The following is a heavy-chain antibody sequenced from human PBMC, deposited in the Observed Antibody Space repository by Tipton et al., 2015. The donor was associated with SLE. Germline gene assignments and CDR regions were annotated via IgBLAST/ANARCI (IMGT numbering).Heavy chain of an antibody. J-gene: IGHJ5*02. CDR1: GGSISSRSYY. Sequence: TLSLTCTVSGGSISSRSYYWGWIRQPPGKGLEWIGSIYYSGSTYYNPSLKSRVTISVDTSKNQFSLKLSSVTAADTAVYYCAKEGGGFDPWGQGTLVTVSS. D-gene: IGHD1-26*01. CDR2: IYYSGST. CDR3: AKEGGGFDP. V-gene: IGHV4-39*02.